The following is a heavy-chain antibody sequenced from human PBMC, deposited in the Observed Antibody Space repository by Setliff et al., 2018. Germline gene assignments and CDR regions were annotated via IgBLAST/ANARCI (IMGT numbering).Heavy chain of an antibody. Sequence: SETLSLTCAVSGGSVTSHYWSWIRQPPGKGLEWIGFIFYSGDTNSNPSLGRRVTISVDTSKNQFSLMLTSVTAADTAIYYCAGRPQNTPMGPCDYWGQGTLVTVSS. CDR3: AGRPQNTPMGPCDY. V-gene: IGHV4-59*02. CDR2: IFYSGDT. J-gene: IGHJ4*02. CDR1: GGSVTSHY. D-gene: IGHD5-18*01.